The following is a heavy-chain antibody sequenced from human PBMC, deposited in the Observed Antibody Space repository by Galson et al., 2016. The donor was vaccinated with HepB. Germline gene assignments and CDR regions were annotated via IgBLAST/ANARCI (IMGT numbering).Heavy chain of an antibody. CDR3: AKAVGTPPEYNWFDP. J-gene: IGHJ5*02. Sequence: SLRLSCAASGFSFNTYAMTWVRQAPGMGLEWVSTISGAGEASFYADSVKGRFTISRDNSKNTLYLQMNSLRAEDTALYYCAKAVGTPPEYNWFDPWGQGTLVTVSS. V-gene: IGHV3-23*01. CDR1: GFSFNTYA. D-gene: IGHD1-1*01. CDR2: ISGAGEAS.